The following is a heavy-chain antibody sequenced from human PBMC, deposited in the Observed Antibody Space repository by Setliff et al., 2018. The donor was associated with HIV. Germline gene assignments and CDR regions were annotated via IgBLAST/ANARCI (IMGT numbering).Heavy chain of an antibody. Sequence: GGSLRLSCEISGFSVGDNYMTWVRQTPKMGLDWVSLIYAAGATYYADSVGGRFTISRDTSTNTLYLQMHSLRADDTAVYYCAKGSGFHDYRGQGTRVTVSS. V-gene: IGHV3-53*01. CDR2: IYAAGAT. J-gene: IGHJ4*02. CDR3: AKGSGFHDY. D-gene: IGHD6-19*01. CDR1: GFSVGDNY.